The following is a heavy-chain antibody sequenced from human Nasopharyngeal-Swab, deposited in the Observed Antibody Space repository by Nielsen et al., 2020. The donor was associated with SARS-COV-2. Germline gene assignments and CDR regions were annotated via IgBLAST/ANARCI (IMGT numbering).Heavy chain of an antibody. D-gene: IGHD6-19*01. CDR2: VYYSWSTN. CDR1: GDSITSSSYY. CDR3: ARLPVAGSLPFDY. J-gene: IGHJ4*02. V-gene: IGHV4-39*01. Sequence: GSLRLSCTVSGDSITSSSYYWAWIRQPPGMGLEWIGGVYYSWSTNYYNPSLKGRAAMSVDTSKNEFSLKLSSVTAADTAVYYCARLPVAGSLPFDYWGQGTLVTVSS.